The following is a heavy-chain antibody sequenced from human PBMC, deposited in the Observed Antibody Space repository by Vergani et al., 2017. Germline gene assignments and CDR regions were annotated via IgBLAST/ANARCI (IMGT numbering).Heavy chain of an antibody. Sequence: QVQLVESGGGVVQPGTSLRLSCVVSGFALNRHAMYWVRQAPGKGLEWVVGISFDGTNEYYPDLVKGRFTISRDIAENTLYLQVRSLRREDTGVYHCVRDRGLCAGGRFYTEAWDYWGQGTLVTVSS. CDR3: VRDRGLCAGGRFYTEAWDY. V-gene: IGHV3-30-3*01. CDR2: ISFDGTNE. CDR1: GFALNRHA. D-gene: IGHD2-2*02. J-gene: IGHJ4*02.